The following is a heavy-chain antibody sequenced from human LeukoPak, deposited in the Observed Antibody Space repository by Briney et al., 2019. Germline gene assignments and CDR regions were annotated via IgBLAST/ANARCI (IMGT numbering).Heavy chain of an antibody. J-gene: IGHJ4*02. Sequence: GGSLRLSCVASGFTISDYYMSWIRQAPGKGLEWVSYIRSSGTTIHYADSVKGRFTISRDNAKNSLYLQMNSLRAEDTAVYYCARDRGAVTDVFDYWGQGTLVTVSS. CDR1: GFTISDYY. CDR3: ARDRGAVTDVFDY. V-gene: IGHV3-11*04. D-gene: IGHD6-19*01. CDR2: IRSSGTTI.